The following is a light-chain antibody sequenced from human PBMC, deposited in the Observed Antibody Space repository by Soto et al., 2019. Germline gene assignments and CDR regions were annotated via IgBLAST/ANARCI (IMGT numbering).Light chain of an antibody. CDR1: HRIGNN. CDR3: QQYNERPPHT. V-gene: IGKV3-15*01. J-gene: IGKJ2*01. Sequence: EIVMTQSPATLSVSPGERATLSCRASHRIGNNLAWYQQKLGQAPRLLIYGASSRATGVPARFSGSGSGTDFTLTISSLQSEDFAVYYCQQYNERPPHTFGQGTKLEMK. CDR2: GAS.